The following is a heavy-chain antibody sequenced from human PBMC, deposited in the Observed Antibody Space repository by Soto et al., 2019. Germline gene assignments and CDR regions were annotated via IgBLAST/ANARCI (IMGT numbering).Heavy chain of an antibody. D-gene: IGHD2-15*01. Sequence: EVQLVESGGGLVKPGGSLRLSCAVSGFTFDKVWMNWVRQAPGKGLEWVGRIKSKTDGGTTDYAAPVKGRFTISRDDSKNMLYLQMNSLRAEDTAVYYCARGPTCIEGYCSSGSWHDYWGQGTLVTVSS. CDR2: IKSKTDGGTT. V-gene: IGHV3-15*07. CDR3: ARGPTCIEGYCSSGSWHDY. CDR1: GFTFDKVW. J-gene: IGHJ4*02.